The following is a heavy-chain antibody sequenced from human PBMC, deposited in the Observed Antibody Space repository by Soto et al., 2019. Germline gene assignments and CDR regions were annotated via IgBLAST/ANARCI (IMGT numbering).Heavy chain of an antibody. CDR2: IKSKGGGETT. Sequence: EGQLVESGGGLVEPGGSLRLSCAASGFNFNIAWMNWVRQAPGKGLEWLGRIKSKGGGETTDYAAFVKGRFTISRDDSKKTLYLQTNSLESEDTAVYYCTHVLALAPSDAFDIWGQGTMVTVSS. V-gene: IGHV3-15*01. CDR3: THVLALAPSDAFDI. D-gene: IGHD6-19*01. CDR1: GFNFNIAW. J-gene: IGHJ3*02.